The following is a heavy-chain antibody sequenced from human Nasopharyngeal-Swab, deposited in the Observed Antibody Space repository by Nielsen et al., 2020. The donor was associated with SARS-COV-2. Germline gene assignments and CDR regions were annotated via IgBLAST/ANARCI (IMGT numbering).Heavy chain of an antibody. CDR3: ARGPHDYGGNNFDY. D-gene: IGHD4-23*01. CDR2: IYYSGST. Sequence: SETLSLTCTVSGGSISSYYWSWIRQPPGKGLEWIGYIYYSGSTNYNPSLKSRVTISVDTSKNQFSLELSSVTAADTAVYYCARGPHDYGGNNFDYWGQGTLVTVSS. J-gene: IGHJ4*02. CDR1: GGSISSYY. V-gene: IGHV4-59*01.